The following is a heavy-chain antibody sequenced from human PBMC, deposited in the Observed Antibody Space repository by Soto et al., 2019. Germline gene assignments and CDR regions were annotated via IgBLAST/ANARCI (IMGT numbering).Heavy chain of an antibody. Sequence: PGGSLRLSCEASGFTFRGFDMHWVRQPTGKGLEWVSTIGTAGDTYYAVSVKGRFTISRDNAKNSLSLQMNSLRAGDTAVYFCARGQEVGAHFFDSWGQGTQVT. CDR2: IGTAGDT. CDR1: GFTFRGFD. D-gene: IGHD2-15*01. CDR3: ARGQEVGAHFFDS. V-gene: IGHV3-13*01. J-gene: IGHJ4*02.